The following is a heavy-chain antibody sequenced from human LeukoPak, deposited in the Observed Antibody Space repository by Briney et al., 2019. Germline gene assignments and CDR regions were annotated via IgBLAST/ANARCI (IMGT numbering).Heavy chain of an antibody. Sequence: GGSLRLSCAASGFTFPNAWMTWVRQAPGKGLEYASAISNNGGNTYYANSVKGRFTISRDNSKNTLYLQMGSLRTEDMAVYYCARGVGAYDYWGQGTLVTVSS. D-gene: IGHD1-26*01. J-gene: IGHJ4*02. CDR3: ARGVGAYDY. CDR2: ISNNGGNT. CDR1: GFTFPNAW. V-gene: IGHV3-64*01.